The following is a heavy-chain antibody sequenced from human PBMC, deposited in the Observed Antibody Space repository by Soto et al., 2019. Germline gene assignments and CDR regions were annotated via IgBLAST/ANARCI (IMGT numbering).Heavy chain of an antibody. V-gene: IGHV3-30-3*01. Sequence: PGGSLRLSCAASGFTFSSYAMHWVRQAPGKGLEWVAVISYDGSNKYYADSVKGRFTISRDNSKNTPYLQMNSLRAEDTAVYYGARDAFAVTTGPPPYYYYGMDVWGQGTTVTVSS. CDR3: ARDAFAVTTGPPPYYYYGMDV. CDR1: GFTFSSYA. CDR2: ISYDGSNK. J-gene: IGHJ6*02. D-gene: IGHD4-4*01.